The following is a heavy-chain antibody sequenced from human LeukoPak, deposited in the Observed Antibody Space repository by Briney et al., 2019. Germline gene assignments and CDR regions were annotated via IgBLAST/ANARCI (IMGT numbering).Heavy chain of an antibody. D-gene: IGHD2-8*02. J-gene: IGHJ4*02. V-gene: IGHV3-7*03. CDR1: GLTFSRYW. CDR2: INQDGSEK. Sequence: PGGSLRLSCAASGLTFSRYWLTWVRQAPGKGLEWVANINQDGSEKNYVDSVKGRLTISRDNAKSSLYLQMNSLRDEDTAVYHCVSRGCTANACFVSSFNCFDHWGQGSLVTVSS. CDR3: VSRGCTANACFVSSFNCFDH.